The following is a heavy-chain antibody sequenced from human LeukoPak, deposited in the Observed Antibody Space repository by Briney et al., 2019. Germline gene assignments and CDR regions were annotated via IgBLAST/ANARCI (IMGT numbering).Heavy chain of an antibody. D-gene: IGHD4-17*01. J-gene: IGHJ4*02. V-gene: IGHV4-30-4*01. CDR3: ARGRRLTTVTTVGYYFDY. CDR1: GGSISSGDYY. Sequence: PSQTLSLTCTVSGGSISSGDYYWSWIRQPPGKGLEWIGYIYYSGSTYYNPSLKSRVTISVDTSKNQFSLKLSSVTAADTAVYYCARGRRLTTVTTVGYYFDYWGQGTLVTVSS. CDR2: IYYSGST.